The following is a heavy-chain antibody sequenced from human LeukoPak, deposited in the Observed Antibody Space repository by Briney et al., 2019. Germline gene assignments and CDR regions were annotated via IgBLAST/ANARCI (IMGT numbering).Heavy chain of an antibody. Sequence: GASVKVSCKTSGYTFTSFDINWVRQTAGQGLEWLGWMNPYTGKTGYAQKFQGRVTFTGDTSIRTAYMEVSSLTSEDTAVYYCARGRNEDYWGQGTLVTVSS. CDR1: GYTFTSFD. V-gene: IGHV1-8*03. CDR2: MNPYTGKT. J-gene: IGHJ4*02. CDR3: ARGRNEDY.